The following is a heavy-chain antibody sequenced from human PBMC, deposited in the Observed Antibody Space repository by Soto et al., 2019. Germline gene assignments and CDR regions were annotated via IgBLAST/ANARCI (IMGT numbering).Heavy chain of an antibody. CDR3: ARAGYCGPGCYYYFDY. V-gene: IGHV3-7*01. D-gene: IGHD2-21*02. CDR1: GFTFGSYW. J-gene: IGHJ4*02. Sequence: GGSLRLSCAVSGFTFGSYWMNWVRLIPGKGLEWVAYIKPDGSATYYVDSVKGRFTISRDNAKNSLYLQMNSLRVEDTSVYYCARAGYCGPGCYYYFDYWGQGTLVTVS. CDR2: IKPDGSAT.